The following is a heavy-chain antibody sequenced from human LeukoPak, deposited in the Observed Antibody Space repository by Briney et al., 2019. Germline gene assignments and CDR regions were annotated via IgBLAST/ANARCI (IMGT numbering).Heavy chain of an antibody. V-gene: IGHV1-69*13. J-gene: IGHJ4*02. CDR1: GGTFRNYA. D-gene: IGHD6-13*01. Sequence: SVKVSCKSSGGTFRNYAMSWVRQAPGQGLEWMGGLIPISDTPKYAQKFQGRVTITADESTSTAYMELSSLRSEDTAVYYCARVSVAAAGGTFDYWGQGTLVTVSS. CDR3: ARVSVAAAGGTFDY. CDR2: LIPISDTP.